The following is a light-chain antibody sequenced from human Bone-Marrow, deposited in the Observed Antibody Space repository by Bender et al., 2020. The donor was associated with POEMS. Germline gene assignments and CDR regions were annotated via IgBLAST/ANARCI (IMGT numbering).Light chain of an antibody. Sequence: QSALTQPASVSGSPGQSITISCTGTSSDVGDYNYVSWYQHHPGKAPKLMIYDVTKRPSGVPDRFSGSKSDNTASLTVSGLQAEDEADYYCSSFAGGNIYVFGTGTKVTVL. V-gene: IGLV2-8*01. CDR3: SSFAGGNIYV. J-gene: IGLJ1*01. CDR1: SSDVGDYNY. CDR2: DVT.